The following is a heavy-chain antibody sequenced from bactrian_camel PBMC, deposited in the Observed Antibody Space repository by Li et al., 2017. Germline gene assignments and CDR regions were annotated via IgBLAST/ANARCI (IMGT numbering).Heavy chain of an antibody. CDR1: GFSYENYC. Sequence: QLVESGGGSVQTGWSLRLSCAVSGFSYENYCMAWFRQAPGTEREVVAVISGDGAINYADSAKGRFTISHDNAKNTLYLQMNSLKPEDTSMYYCALLSGACANYIDYDFRPGEGWWGQGTQVTVS. V-gene: IGHV3S55*01. CDR3: ALLSGACANYIDYDFRPGEGW. CDR2: ISGDGAI. D-gene: IGHD4*01. J-gene: IGHJ4*01.